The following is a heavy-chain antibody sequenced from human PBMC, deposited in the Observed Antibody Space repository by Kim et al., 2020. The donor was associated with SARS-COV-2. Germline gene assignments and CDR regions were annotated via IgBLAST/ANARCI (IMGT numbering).Heavy chain of an antibody. CDR3: AKDLGAAAGF. Sequence: GGSLRLSCAASGFTFSSYGMHWVRQAPGKGLEWVAVISYDGSNKYYADSVKGRFTISRDNSKNTLYLQMNSLRAEDTAVYYCAKDLGAAAGFWGQGTLVTVSS. V-gene: IGHV3-30*18. CDR1: GFTFSSYG. CDR2: ISYDGSNK. D-gene: IGHD6-13*01. J-gene: IGHJ4*02.